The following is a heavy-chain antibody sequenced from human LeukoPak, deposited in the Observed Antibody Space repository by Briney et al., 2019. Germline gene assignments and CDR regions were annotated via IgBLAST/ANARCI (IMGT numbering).Heavy chain of an antibody. D-gene: IGHD3-22*01. CDR1: GFTFRSYA. Sequence: GGSLRLSCAASGFTFRSYAMHWVRQAPGKGLEWVAVISYDGSNKYYADSVKGRFTISRDNSKNTLYLQMNSLRAEDTAVYYCAREAYYDSSGYYPHWGQGTLVTVSS. CDR3: AREAYYDSSGYYPH. J-gene: IGHJ4*02. V-gene: IGHV3-30*04. CDR2: ISYDGSNK.